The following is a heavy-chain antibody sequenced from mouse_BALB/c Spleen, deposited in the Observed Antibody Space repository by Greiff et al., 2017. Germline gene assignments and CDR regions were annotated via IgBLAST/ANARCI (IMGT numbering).Heavy chain of an antibody. Sequence: EVKLVESGGGLVKPGGSLKLSCAASGFTFSSYAMSWVRQTPEKRLEWVASISSGGSTYYPDSVKGRFTISRDNARNILYLQMSSLRSEDTAMYYCARGGDPSIYYYGSSPFDYWGQGTTLTVSS. CDR1: GFTFSSYA. V-gene: IGHV5-6-5*01. D-gene: IGHD1-1*01. J-gene: IGHJ2*01. CDR2: ISSGGST. CDR3: ARGGDPSIYYYGSSPFDY.